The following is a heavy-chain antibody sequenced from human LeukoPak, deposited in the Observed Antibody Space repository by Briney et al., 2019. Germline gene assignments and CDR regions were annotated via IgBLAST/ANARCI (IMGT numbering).Heavy chain of an antibody. V-gene: IGHV1-2*02. D-gene: IGHD6-19*01. Sequence: ASVKVSCKASGYTFTGYYMHWVRQAPGQGLEWMGWINPNSGGTNYAQKFQGRVTMTRDTSISTAYMELGRLRSDDTAVYYCARGLAVAGPFFDYWGQGTLVTVSS. J-gene: IGHJ4*02. CDR1: GYTFTGYY. CDR3: ARGLAVAGPFFDY. CDR2: INPNSGGT.